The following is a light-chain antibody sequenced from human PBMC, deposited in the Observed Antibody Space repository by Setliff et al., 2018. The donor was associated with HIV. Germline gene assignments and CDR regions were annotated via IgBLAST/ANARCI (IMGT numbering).Light chain of an antibody. CDR1: SSDVGGYPY. J-gene: IGLJ1*01. V-gene: IGLV2-14*01. Sequence: QSVLTQPASVSGSPGQSVTISCTGTSSDVGGYPYVSWYQQYPGKVPKLMIYEVSNRPSGVSNRFSGPKSANMASLTISGLQAEDEADYYCSSYTSSSTLVFGTGTRSPS. CDR2: EVS. CDR3: SSYTSSSTLV.